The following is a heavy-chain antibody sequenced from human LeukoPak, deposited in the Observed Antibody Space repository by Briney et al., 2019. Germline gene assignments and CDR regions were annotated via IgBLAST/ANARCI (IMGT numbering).Heavy chain of an antibody. CDR1: GYTFTCYY. V-gene: IGHV1-2*04. CDR2: INPNSGGT. Sequence: ASVKVSCKASGYTFTCYYMHWVRQAPGQGLEWMGWINPNSGGTNYAQKFQGWVTMTRDTSISTAYMELSRLRSDDTAVYYCARDLTYYDSSGYSYWGQGTLVTVSS. J-gene: IGHJ4*02. D-gene: IGHD3-22*01. CDR3: ARDLTYYDSSGYSY.